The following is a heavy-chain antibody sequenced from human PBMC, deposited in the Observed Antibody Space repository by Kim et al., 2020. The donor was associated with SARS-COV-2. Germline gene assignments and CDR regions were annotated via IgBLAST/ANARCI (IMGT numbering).Heavy chain of an antibody. D-gene: IGHD5-12*01. CDR1: GGSISSSSYY. CDR3: ARPRGYSGYEHFDY. Sequence: SETLSLTCTVSGGSISSSSYYWVWIRQPPGKGLEWIVSIYYSGSTYYNPSLKSRVTISVDTSKNQFSLKLSSVTAADTAVYYCARPRGYSGYEHFDYWGQGTLVTVSS. J-gene: IGHJ4*02. CDR2: IYYSGST. V-gene: IGHV4-39*01.